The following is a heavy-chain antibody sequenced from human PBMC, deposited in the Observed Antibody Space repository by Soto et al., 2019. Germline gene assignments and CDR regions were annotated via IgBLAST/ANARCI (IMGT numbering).Heavy chain of an antibody. D-gene: IGHD2-8*01. J-gene: IGHJ4*02. CDR1: GDSITTNVYY. V-gene: IGHV4-39*01. Sequence: SETLSLTCSVSGDSITTNVYYWGWIRHPPGKGLQWIGNVYWTGSTFSHPSLTSRVFISVDTSKNEFSLRLTSVTAADTAVYYCARSHYTYGLLIDYWGPGTLVTVSS. CDR3: ARSHYTYGLLIDY. CDR2: VYWTGST.